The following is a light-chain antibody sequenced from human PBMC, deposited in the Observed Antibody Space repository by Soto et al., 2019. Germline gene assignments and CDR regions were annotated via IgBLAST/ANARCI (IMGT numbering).Light chain of an antibody. CDR2: DVT. Sequence: QSVLTQPASVSRSPGQSITISCTGTSSEDGGYNYVSWYQQHPVKAPKLMIYDVTNRPSGVSDRFSGSKSGNTASLTISGLQAEDEADYYCSSYTSSSTPYVFGTGTKVTVL. V-gene: IGLV2-14*01. CDR1: SSEDGGYNY. CDR3: SSYTSSSTPYV. J-gene: IGLJ1*01.